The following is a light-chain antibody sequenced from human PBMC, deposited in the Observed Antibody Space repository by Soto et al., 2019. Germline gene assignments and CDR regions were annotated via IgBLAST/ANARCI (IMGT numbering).Light chain of an antibody. CDR3: QHYGDSRT. V-gene: IGKV3-20*01. CDR1: HSVDSTH. Sequence: EIVLTQSPGTLSLSPGERATLSCRTSHSVDSTHLAWYQQKPGQAPRRLIYVASGRATGIPDRFGGSGSGTDFTLTISRLEPEDFAVYYCQHYGDSRTFGQGTKVEVK. CDR2: VAS. J-gene: IGKJ1*01.